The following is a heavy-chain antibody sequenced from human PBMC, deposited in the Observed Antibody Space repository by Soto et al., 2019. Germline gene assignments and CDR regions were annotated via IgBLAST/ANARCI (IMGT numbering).Heavy chain of an antibody. CDR3: ARDPVGVTHFDY. J-gene: IGHJ4*02. D-gene: IGHD1-26*01. CDR2: IYYLGRT. CDR1: DSISTYY. Sequence: PSETLSLTCSVDSISTYYWNWIRQSPGKGLEWIGYIYYLGRTNYNPSLRSRATMSIDTSKNQFSLKLSSVTAADTAVYYCARDPVGVTHFDYWGQGALVTVSS. V-gene: IGHV4-59*12.